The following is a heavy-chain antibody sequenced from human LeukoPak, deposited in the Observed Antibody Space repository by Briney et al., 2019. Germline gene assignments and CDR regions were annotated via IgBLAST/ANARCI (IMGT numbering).Heavy chain of an antibody. V-gene: IGHV3-7*03. J-gene: IGHJ3*01. CDR1: GFTFSNXX. D-gene: IGHD5-24*01. Sequence: GGSLRLSCAASGFTFSNXXXXXXRQXPXXXXXXXXXXKGDGXEKYYVESXXXXXXXXRDNAENSLYLQLNSLRGDDTAVYYCARVKREDGSQFGAFDVRGQGTMVTVSS. CDR3: ARVKREDGSQFGAFDV. CDR2: XKGDGXEK.